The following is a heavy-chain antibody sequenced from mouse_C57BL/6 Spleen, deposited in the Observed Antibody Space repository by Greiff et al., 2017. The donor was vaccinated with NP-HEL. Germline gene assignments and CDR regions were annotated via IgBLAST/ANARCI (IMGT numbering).Heavy chain of an antibody. J-gene: IGHJ4*01. V-gene: IGHV5-9*01. D-gene: IGHD2-1*01. Sequence: EVQGVESGGGLVKPGGSLKLSCAASGFTFSSYTMSWVRQTPEKRLEWVATISGGGGNTYYPDSVKGRFTISKDNAKNTLYRQMSSLRSEDTGLYYCARHGRLLYAMEYWGQGTSVTVSS. CDR2: ISGGGGNT. CDR3: ARHGRLLYAMEY. CDR1: GFTFSSYT.